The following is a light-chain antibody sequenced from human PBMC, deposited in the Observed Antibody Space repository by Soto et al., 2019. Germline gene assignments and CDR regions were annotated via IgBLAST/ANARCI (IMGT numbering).Light chain of an antibody. CDR2: DVS. CDR1: SSDVGGYNY. J-gene: IGLJ3*02. V-gene: IGLV2-11*01. CDR3: CSYAGSYTFSWV. Sequence: QSALTQPRSVSGSPGQSVTISCTGTSSDVGGYNYVSWYQQHPGKAPKLMIYDVSKRPSGVPDRFSGSKSGNTASLTISGLQAEDEADYYCCSYAGSYTFSWVFGGGTKVPS.